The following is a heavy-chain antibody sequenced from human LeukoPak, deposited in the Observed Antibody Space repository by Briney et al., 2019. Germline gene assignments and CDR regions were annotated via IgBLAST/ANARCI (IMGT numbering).Heavy chain of an antibody. V-gene: IGHV4-31*03. CDR1: GGSINSGGYY. D-gene: IGHD2-15*01. J-gene: IGHJ5*02. CDR2: IYYSGST. Sequence: TLSLTCTVSGGSINSGGYYWTWIRQHPGKGLEWIGYIYYSGSTYYNPSLKSRVTISLDTSKNQFSLKLSSVTAADTAVYYCARGGGSFSLPHSSLDPWGQGTLVIVSS. CDR3: ARGGGSFSLPHSSLDP.